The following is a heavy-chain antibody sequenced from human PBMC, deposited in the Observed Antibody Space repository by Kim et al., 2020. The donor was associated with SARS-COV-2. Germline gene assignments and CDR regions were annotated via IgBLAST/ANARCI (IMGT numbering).Heavy chain of an antibody. CDR3: ARDPLLYYAYNWDDGSPAWFLDL. CDR1: GFTFSNYA. CDR2: IYYDGTKN. Sequence: GGSLRLSCAAAGFTFSNYAMHWVRQAPDNGLEWVAVIYYDGTKNFYADSMQGRFTISRDTAENTVYLQINDLNVDDTAVYYCARDPLLYYAYNWDDGSPAWFLDLWGRGTLVTVSS. V-gene: IGHV3-33*01. D-gene: IGHD1-1*01. J-gene: IGHJ2*01.